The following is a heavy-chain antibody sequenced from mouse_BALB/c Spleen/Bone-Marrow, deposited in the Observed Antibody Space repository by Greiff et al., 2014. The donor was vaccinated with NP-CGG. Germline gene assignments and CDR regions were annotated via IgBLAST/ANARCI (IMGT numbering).Heavy chain of an antibody. CDR2: ISSGSSTI. V-gene: IGHV5-17*02. CDR3: ARGAARATWFAY. Sequence: EVMLVESGGGLVQPGGSRKLSCAASGFTFSSFGMHWVCQAPEKGLEWVAYISSGSSTIYYADTVKGRFTISRDNPKNTLFLQMTSLRSEDTAMYYCARGAARATWFAYWGQGTLVTVSA. J-gene: IGHJ3*01. D-gene: IGHD3-1*01. CDR1: GFTFSSFG.